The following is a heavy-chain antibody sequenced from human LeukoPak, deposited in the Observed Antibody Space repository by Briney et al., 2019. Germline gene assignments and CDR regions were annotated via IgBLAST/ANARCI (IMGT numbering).Heavy chain of an antibody. J-gene: IGHJ5*02. CDR1: GYTFTTYD. D-gene: IGHD2-8*02. CDR2: MSPNNGHT. V-gene: IGHV1-8*01. Sequence: GASVKVSCKASGYTFTTYDINWVRQATGRGLEWLGWMSPNNGHTGYAQKFKGRVTLTRATSINTAYMELSSLTSEDTAVYYCARNPYGTGHFDPWGQGSLVTVSS. CDR3: ARNPYGTGHFDP.